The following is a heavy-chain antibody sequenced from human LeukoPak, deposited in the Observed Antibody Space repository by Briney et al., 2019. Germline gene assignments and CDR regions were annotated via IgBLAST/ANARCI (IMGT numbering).Heavy chain of an antibody. CDR3: ARGRVVRGVTRYYYMDV. J-gene: IGHJ6*03. CDR1: GVSFSGYY. D-gene: IGHD3-10*01. V-gene: IGHV4-34*01. CDR2: INHSGST. Sequence: SETLSLTCAVYGVSFSGYYWSWIRQPPGKGLEWIGEINHSGSTNYNPSLKSRVTISVDTSKNQFSLKLSSVTAADTAVYYCARGRVVRGVTRYYYMDVWGKGTTVTVSS.